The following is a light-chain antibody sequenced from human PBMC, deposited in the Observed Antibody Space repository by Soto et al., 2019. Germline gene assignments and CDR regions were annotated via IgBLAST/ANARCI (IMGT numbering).Light chain of an antibody. CDR1: SSDVGDYNS. CDR3: SSYTSSSTYV. Sequence: QSVLTQPASVSGSPGQSITISCTGTSSDVGDYNSVSWYQQHPGKVPKLMIYDVSSRSSGVSNRFSGSKSGNTASLTISGLQAEDEADYYCSSYTSSSTYVFGTGTKVTVL. J-gene: IGLJ1*01. V-gene: IGLV2-14*01. CDR2: DVS.